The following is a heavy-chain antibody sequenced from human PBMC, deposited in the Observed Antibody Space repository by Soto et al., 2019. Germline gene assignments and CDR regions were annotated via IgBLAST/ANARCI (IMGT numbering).Heavy chain of an antibody. CDR3: EQKGPHYFDY. V-gene: IGHV2-5*02. Sequence: QITLKESGPTLVKPTQTLTLTCTFSGFSLSTRDVGVGWIRQPPGKALEWLAVIYWDDSKHYSPSLKTRATITKDTSKNRVVLTVTNMDPVDTATYYCEQKGPHYFDYWGQGALVTFSS. CDR1: GFSLSTRDVG. CDR2: IYWDDSK. J-gene: IGHJ4*02.